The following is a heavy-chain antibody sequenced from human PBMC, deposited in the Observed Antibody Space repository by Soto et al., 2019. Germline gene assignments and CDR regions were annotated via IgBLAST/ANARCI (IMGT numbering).Heavy chain of an antibody. CDR1: GFTFSSYA. CDR2: ISYDGSNK. Sequence: QVQLVESGGGVVQPGRSLRLSCAASGFTFSSYAMHWVRQAPGKGLEWVAVISYDGSNKYYADSVKGRFTISRDNSKNTLYLQMNSLRAEDTAVYYCARDPGDIVVVVAAKWFDPWGQGTLVTVSS. D-gene: IGHD2-15*01. V-gene: IGHV3-30-3*01. J-gene: IGHJ5*02. CDR3: ARDPGDIVVVVAAKWFDP.